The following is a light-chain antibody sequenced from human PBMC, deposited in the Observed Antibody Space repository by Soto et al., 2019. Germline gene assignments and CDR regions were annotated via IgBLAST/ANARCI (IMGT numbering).Light chain of an antibody. CDR1: FSNIGDNA. Sequence: ALTQPPSLSATPGQRVNISCSGSFSNIGDNAVNWYQQLPGAAPKLLIYLNDQRPSGVPDRFSGSKSGTSAFLAISGLQSEDEADYYCAAWDDSLNALFGTGTKVTVL. V-gene: IGLV1-44*01. CDR3: AAWDDSLNAL. CDR2: LND. J-gene: IGLJ1*01.